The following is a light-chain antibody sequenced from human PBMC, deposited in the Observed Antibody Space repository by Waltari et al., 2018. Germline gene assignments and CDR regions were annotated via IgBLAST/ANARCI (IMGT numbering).Light chain of an antibody. V-gene: IGKV1-39*01. CDR1: QSISSY. Sequence: DIQMTQSQSSLSASVGDRVPITCRASQSISSYLNWYQQKPGKAPKLLIYAASSLQSGVPSRFSGSGSGTDFTLTISSLQPEDFATYYCQQSYSTPFTFGPGTKVDIK. CDR3: QQSYSTPFT. CDR2: AAS. J-gene: IGKJ3*01.